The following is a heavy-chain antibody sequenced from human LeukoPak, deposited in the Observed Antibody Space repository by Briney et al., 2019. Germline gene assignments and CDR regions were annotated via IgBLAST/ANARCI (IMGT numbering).Heavy chain of an antibody. CDR2: IKEDGSDK. CDR1: GFTFSDYW. CDR3: ATEGIVGGGAHFDY. V-gene: IGHV3-7*01. D-gene: IGHD1-26*01. Sequence: GGSLRLSCAVSGFTFSDYWMTWVRQAPGRGLEWVANIKEDGSDKQYVDSVQGRFTISRDNAENSLYLQMNSLRAEDTAVYYCATEGIVGGGAHFDYWGQGTLVTVSS. J-gene: IGHJ4*02.